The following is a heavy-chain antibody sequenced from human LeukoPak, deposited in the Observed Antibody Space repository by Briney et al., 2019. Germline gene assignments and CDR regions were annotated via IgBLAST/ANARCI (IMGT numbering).Heavy chain of an antibody. CDR2: ISGSGGST. J-gene: IGHJ4*02. V-gene: IGHV3-23*01. D-gene: IGHD2-2*01. CDR3: AKGSIGYFDY. Sequence: GGSLRLSCAASGFTISTYAMSWVRQAPGKGLEWVSAISGSGGSTYYADSVKGRFTISRDNSKNTLYLQMNSLRAEDTAVYYCAKGSIGYFDYWGQGTLVTVSS. CDR1: GFTISTYA.